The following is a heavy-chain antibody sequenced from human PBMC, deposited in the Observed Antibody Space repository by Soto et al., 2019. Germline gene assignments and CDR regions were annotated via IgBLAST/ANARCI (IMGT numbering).Heavy chain of an antibody. CDR3: AKDRDIVVVPAAIFFYYGMDV. V-gene: IGHV3-30*18. D-gene: IGHD2-2*01. CDR1: GFTFSSYG. Sequence: QVQLVESGGGVVQPGRSLRLSCAASGFTFSSYGMHWVRQAPGKGLEWVAVISYDGSNKYYADSVKGRFTISRDNSKNTLYLQINSLRAEDTAVYYCAKDRDIVVVPAAIFFYYGMDVWGQGTTVTVSS. CDR2: ISYDGSNK. J-gene: IGHJ6*02.